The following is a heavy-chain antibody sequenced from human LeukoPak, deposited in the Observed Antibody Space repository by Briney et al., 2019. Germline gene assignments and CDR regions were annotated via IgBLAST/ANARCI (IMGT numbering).Heavy chain of an antibody. CDR3: AKFGAVAATYYFDY. CDR1: GFTFSNYE. J-gene: IGHJ4*02. D-gene: IGHD6-19*01. V-gene: IGHV3-48*03. CDR2: ISRGGRTV. Sequence: GGSLRLSCAASGFTFSNYEMNWVRQAPGKGLDWVAYISRGGRTVDYADSVKGRFTISRDSAKNALYLQMNSLRAEDTAVYYCAKFGAVAATYYFDYWGQGTLVTVSS.